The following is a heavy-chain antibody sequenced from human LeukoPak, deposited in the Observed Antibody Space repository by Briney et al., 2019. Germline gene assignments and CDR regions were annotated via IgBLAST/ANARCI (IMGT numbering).Heavy chain of an antibody. Sequence: GGSLRLSCAASGFTSSDAWMSWVRQAPGKGLEWVGRIESKSDGGTTDYAAPVKGRFTISRDDSKNTLYLQMNSLKTEDTAVYYCTIRHLLYSWYYWGQGTLVIVSS. V-gene: IGHV3-15*04. CDR2: IESKSDGGTT. CDR1: GFTSSDAW. D-gene: IGHD2-8*02. J-gene: IGHJ4*02. CDR3: TIRHLLYSWYY.